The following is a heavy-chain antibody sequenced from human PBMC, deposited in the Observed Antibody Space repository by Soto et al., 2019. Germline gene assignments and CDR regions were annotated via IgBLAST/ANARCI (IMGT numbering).Heavy chain of an antibody. J-gene: IGHJ4*02. D-gene: IGHD6-19*01. Sequence: PGGSLRLSCGASGFTFSDYYMDWIGQAPGEGLEWVSYISTSGTTIYYADSVKGRFTISRDNAKNSLYLQMNSLRAEDTAVYYCAKRGSSGWYETYFDSWGQGTLVTGS. CDR2: ISTSGTTI. CDR3: AKRGSSGWYETYFDS. V-gene: IGHV3-11*01. CDR1: GFTFSDYY.